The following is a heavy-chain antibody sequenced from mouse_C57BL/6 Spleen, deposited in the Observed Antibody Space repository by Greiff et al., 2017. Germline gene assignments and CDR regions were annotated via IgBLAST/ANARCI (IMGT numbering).Heavy chain of an antibody. V-gene: IGHV1-64*01. CDR2: IHPNSGST. CDR1: GYTFTSYW. J-gene: IGHJ1*03. D-gene: IGHD4-1*01. Sequence: VQLQQPGAELVKPGASVKLSCKASGYTFTSYWMHWVKQRPGQGLEWIGMIHPNSGSTNYNEKFKSKATLTVDKSSSTDYRQLSSMTSEDSAVYYCARDQELGPDVWGTGTTVTVSA. CDR3: ARDQELGPDV.